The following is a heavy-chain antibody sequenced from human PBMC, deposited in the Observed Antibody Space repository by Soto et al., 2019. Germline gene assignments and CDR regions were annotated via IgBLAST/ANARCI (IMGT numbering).Heavy chain of an antibody. V-gene: IGHV3-53*01. CDR1: GXTVSSNY. CDR2: IYSGGST. D-gene: IGHD3-22*01. J-gene: IGHJ2*01. Sequence: LRLSFAASGXTVSSNYMSWVRQAPGKGLEWVSVIYSGGSTYYADSVKGRFTISRDNSKNTLYLQMNSLRAEDTAVYYCARVYYYDSSGYYYESWYFDLWGRGTLVTVSS. CDR3: ARVYYYDSSGYYYESWYFDL.